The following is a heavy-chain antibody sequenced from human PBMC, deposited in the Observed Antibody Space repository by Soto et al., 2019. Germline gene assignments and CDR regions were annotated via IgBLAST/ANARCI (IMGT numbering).Heavy chain of an antibody. CDR1: GFTFTSSA. J-gene: IGHJ6*02. CDR3: AAQNSGSSSYYHYGMDV. CDR2: IVVGSGNT. D-gene: IGHD6-6*01. V-gene: IGHV1-58*01. Sequence: GASVKVSCKASGFTFTSSAVQWVRQARGQRLEWIGWIVVGSGNTNYAQKFQERVTITRDMSTSTAYMELSSLRSEDTAVYYCAAQNSGSSSYYHYGMDVWGQGTTVTVSS.